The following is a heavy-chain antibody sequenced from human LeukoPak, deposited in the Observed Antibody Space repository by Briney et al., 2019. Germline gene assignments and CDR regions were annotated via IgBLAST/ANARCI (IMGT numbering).Heavy chain of an antibody. J-gene: IGHJ6*02. V-gene: IGHV4-39*01. Sequence: PSETLSLTCTVSGGSMNSFTYYWGWIRQPPGKGLEWIGSMFHSGSTYYNPSLKSRVTISLDTSKNQFSLNLNSVTAADTAVYYCARHARDLLRHYGMDVWGQGTTVTVSS. CDR2: MFHSGST. D-gene: IGHD1-26*01. CDR1: GGSMNSFTYY. CDR3: ARHARDLLRHYGMDV.